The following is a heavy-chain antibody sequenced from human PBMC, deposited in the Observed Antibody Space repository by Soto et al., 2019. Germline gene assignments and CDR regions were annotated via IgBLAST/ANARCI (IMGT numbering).Heavy chain of an antibody. CDR2: IIPLFGTT. CDR1: GGTFSSYG. V-gene: IGHV1-69*01. Sequence: QVLLVQSGAEVKKPGSSVKVSCKASGGTFSSYGISWVRQTPGRGLEWMGGIIPLFGTTNYAQKFRGRVTVTADESTSTVYMEWSSLSFEDTAGYYCARAHGSSWYNWFDPWGQGTLVTVSS. CDR3: ARAHGSSWYNWFDP. D-gene: IGHD6-13*01. J-gene: IGHJ5*02.